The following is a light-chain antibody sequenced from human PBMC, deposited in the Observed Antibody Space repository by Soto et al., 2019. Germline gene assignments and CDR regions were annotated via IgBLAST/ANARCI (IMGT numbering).Light chain of an antibody. CDR2: WAS. J-gene: IGKJ5*01. CDR1: QRVLGSSNNKNY. V-gene: IGKV4-1*01. Sequence: IVMTQSPDSLAVSLCDMATINCKSSQRVLGSSNNKNYLAWYQQKPGQPPKLLIYWASTRESGVPDRFSGSGSGTDFTLTIGSLQAEDVAVYYCQQYYTTPAITFGQGTRLEI. CDR3: QQYYTTPAIT.